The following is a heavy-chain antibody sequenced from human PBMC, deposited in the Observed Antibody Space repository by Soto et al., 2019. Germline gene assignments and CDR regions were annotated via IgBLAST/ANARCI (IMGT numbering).Heavy chain of an antibody. Sequence: QVHLQESGPGLVKPSGTLSLTCAVSGDSVSSDNWWSWVRQPPGKEMEWIGEIHRSGITTYNPSLESRVTMSIAKSKNQFYRDLTSVTAADTALYFCARAADYRLNYWGQGTLVTVSS. CDR2: IHRSGIT. D-gene: IGHD4-17*01. CDR3: ARAADYRLNY. CDR1: GDSVSSDNW. J-gene: IGHJ4*02. V-gene: IGHV4-4*02.